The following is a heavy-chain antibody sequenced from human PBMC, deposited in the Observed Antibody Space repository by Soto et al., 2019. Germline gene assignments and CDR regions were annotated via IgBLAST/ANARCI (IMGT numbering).Heavy chain of an antibody. Sequence: ETLSLPWTVSGGSLSRYYWSWIRQPPGKRMEWIGYIYYSGSTNYHPSPRSRVTISVDTSKNQFSLKLSSVTAADTAVYYWARVRVEGGVVIRQQHCYYGMDVWGQGTTVTVS. V-gene: IGHV4-59*12. CDR1: GGSLSRYY. D-gene: IGHD3-3*01. J-gene: IGHJ6*02. CDR3: ARVRVEGGVVIRQQHCYYGMDV. CDR2: IYYSGST.